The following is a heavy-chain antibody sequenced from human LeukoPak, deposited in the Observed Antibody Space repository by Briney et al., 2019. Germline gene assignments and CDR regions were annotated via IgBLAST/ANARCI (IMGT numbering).Heavy chain of an antibody. V-gene: IGHV4-59*01. CDR1: GGSISSYY. CDR3: ARTDLRIRGALNYYYYGMDV. J-gene: IGHJ6*02. CDR2: MYHSGST. D-gene: IGHD3-10*01. Sequence: RTSETLSLTCTVSGGSISSYYWSWIRQPPGKGLEWIGYMYHSGSTNYNPSLKSRVTISVDTSKNQFSLKLSSVTAADTAVYYCARTDLRIRGALNYYYYGMDVWGQGTTVTVSS.